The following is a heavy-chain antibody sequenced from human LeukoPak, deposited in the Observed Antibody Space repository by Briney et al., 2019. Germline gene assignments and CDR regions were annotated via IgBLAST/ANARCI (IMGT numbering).Heavy chain of an antibody. CDR1: GYTFTSYG. V-gene: IGHV1-18*01. CDR3: ARWSDEGDEDDFWSGYQNPPLDY. Sequence: ASVKVSCKASGYTFTSYGISWVRQAPGQGLEWMGWISAYNGNTNYAQKLQGRVTMTTDTSTSTAYMELRSLRSDDTAVYYCARWSDEGDEDDFWSGYQNPPLDYWGQGTLVTVSS. D-gene: IGHD3-3*01. J-gene: IGHJ4*02. CDR2: ISAYNGNT.